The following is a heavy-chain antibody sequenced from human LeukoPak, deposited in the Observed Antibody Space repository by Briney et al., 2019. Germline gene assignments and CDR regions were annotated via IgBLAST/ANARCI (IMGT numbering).Heavy chain of an antibody. D-gene: IGHD3-10*01. CDR3: ARGSVTMVRGVHPDY. CDR2: ISSSSSYI. CDR1: GFTFSSYS. Sequence: GGSLRLSCAASGFTFSSYSMNWVRQAPGKGLEWVSSISSSSSYIYYADSVKGRFTISRDNAKNSLYLQMNSLRAEDTAVYYCARGSVTMVRGVHPDYWGQGTLVTVSS. J-gene: IGHJ4*02. V-gene: IGHV3-21*01.